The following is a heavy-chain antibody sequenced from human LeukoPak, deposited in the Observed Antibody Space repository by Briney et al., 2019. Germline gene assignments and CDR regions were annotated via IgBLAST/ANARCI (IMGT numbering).Heavy chain of an antibody. CDR1: GFTFSSYS. CDR2: ISSSSSTI. J-gene: IGHJ4*02. V-gene: IGHV3-48*01. D-gene: IGHD1-26*01. CDR3: ARTQASHFDY. Sequence: GGSLRLSCAASGFTFSSYSMNWVRQAPGKGLEWVSYISSSSSTIYYADSVKGRFTISRDNAKNSLYLQMNSLRAEDTAVYYCARTQASHFDYWGQGTLVTVSS.